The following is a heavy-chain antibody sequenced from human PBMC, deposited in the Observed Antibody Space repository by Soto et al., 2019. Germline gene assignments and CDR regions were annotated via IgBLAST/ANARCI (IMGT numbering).Heavy chain of an antibody. CDR2: IKSKTDGGTT. V-gene: IGHV3-15*01. J-gene: IGHJ6*03. D-gene: IGHD3-3*01. CDR3: TTERPFGVVITQPGDYYYMDV. Sequence: EVQLVESGGGLVKPGGSLRLSCAASGFTFSNAWMSWVRQAPGKGLEWVGRIKSKTDGGTTDYAAPVKGRFTISRDDSKNTLYLQMNSLKTEDTAVYYCTTERPFGVVITQPGDYYYMDVWGKGTTVTVSS. CDR1: GFTFSNAW.